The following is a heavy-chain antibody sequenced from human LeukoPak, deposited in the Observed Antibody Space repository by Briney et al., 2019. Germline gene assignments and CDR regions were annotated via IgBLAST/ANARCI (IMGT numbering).Heavy chain of an antibody. CDR2: ISAYNGNT. Sequence: GASVKVSRKASGYTFSSYGMSWVRQAPGQSLEWMGWISAYNGNTNYAQKFQDRVTMTTDTSTSTAYMELRSLRSDDTAVYYCARDHSYGGKELAYWGQGTLVTVSS. J-gene: IGHJ4*02. D-gene: IGHD4-23*01. V-gene: IGHV1-18*01. CDR1: GYTFSSYG. CDR3: ARDHSYGGKELAY.